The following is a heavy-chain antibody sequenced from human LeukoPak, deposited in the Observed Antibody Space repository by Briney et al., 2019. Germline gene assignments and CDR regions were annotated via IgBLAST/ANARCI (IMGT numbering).Heavy chain of an antibody. CDR1: GFTFDDYA. J-gene: IGHJ3*02. V-gene: IGHV3-9*01. D-gene: IGHD6-13*01. CDR3: AKDTMEYSSPAFDI. Sequence: PGRSLRLSCAASGFTFDDYAMHWVRQAPGKGLEWVSGISWNSGSIGYADSVKGRFTISRDNAKNSLYLQMNSLRAEDTASYYCAKDTMEYSSPAFDIWGQGTMVTVSS. CDR2: ISWNSGSI.